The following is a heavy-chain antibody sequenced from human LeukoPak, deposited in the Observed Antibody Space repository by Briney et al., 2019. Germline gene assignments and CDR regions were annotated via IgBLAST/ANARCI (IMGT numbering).Heavy chain of an antibody. CDR1: GGSISSGSNY. V-gene: IGHV4-61*02. D-gene: IGHD3-10*01. CDR2: IYTSGST. Sequence: SQTLSLTCTVSGGSISSGSNYWSWVRQPAGTGLEWIRRIYTSGSTNYNPSLKSRVTISVDTSKNQFSLKLSSVTAADTAVYYCARADGSGSLLDYWGQGTLVTVSS. CDR3: ARADGSGSLLDY. J-gene: IGHJ4*02.